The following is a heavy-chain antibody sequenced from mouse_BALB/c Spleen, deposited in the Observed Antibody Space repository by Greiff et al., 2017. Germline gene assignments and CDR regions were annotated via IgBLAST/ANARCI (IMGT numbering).Heavy chain of an antibody. CDR1: GFNIKDTY. Sequence: EVQLQQSGAELVKPGASVKLSCTASGFNIKDTYMHWVKQRPEQGLEWIGRIDPANGNTKYDPKFQGKATITADTSSNTAYLQLSSLTSEDTAVYYCARGTIATASMDYWGQGTSVTVSS. CDR3: ARGTIATASMDY. CDR2: IDPANGNT. V-gene: IGHV14-3*02. J-gene: IGHJ4*01. D-gene: IGHD1-2*01.